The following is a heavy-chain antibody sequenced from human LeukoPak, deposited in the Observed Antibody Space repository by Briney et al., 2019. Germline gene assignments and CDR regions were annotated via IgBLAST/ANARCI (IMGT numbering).Heavy chain of an antibody. Sequence: PGGSLRLSCAASGFTFSSYWMHWVRQVPGKGLMWVSRIDTGGSGTRYADSVKGRFTISRDNAKNSLYLQMSSLRAEDAAVYYCAREGGYQYYYAMDVWGQGTTVTVSS. J-gene: IGHJ6*02. CDR1: GFTFSSYW. CDR2: IDTGGSGT. V-gene: IGHV3-74*01. D-gene: IGHD3-16*01. CDR3: AREGGYQYYYAMDV.